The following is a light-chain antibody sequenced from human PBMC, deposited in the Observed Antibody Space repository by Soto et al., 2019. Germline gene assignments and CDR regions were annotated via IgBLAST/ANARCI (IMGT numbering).Light chain of an antibody. CDR1: QSISSY. Sequence: DIQMTQSPSSLSASVGDRVTITCRASQSISSYLNWYQQKPGKAPILLIYAASSLQSGVPPRFSGSGSGTDFTLTISSLQPEDFATYYCQQSYSTPLTFGGGTKVESK. CDR2: AAS. J-gene: IGKJ4*01. V-gene: IGKV1-39*01. CDR3: QQSYSTPLT.